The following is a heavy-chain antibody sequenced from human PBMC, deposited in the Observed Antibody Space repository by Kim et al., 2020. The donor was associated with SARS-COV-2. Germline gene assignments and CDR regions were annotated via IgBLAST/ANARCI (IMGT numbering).Heavy chain of an antibody. V-gene: IGHV4-34*01. CDR3: ARVLGYSVYGLYYYYGMDV. Sequence: SETLSLTCAVYGGSFSGYYWSWIRQPPGKGLEWIGEINHSGSTNYNPALKSRLTISVDTSKNQFSLKLSSVTAADTAVYYCARVLGYSVYGLYYYYGMDV. J-gene: IGHJ6*01. D-gene: IGHD5-12*01. CDR1: GGSFSGYY. CDR2: INHSGST.